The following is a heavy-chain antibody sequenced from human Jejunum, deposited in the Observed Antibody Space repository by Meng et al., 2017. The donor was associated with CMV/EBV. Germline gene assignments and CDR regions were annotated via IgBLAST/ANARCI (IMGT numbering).Heavy chain of an antibody. CDR2: SRSKTYSYAT. Sequence: TFSGSAIHWVRQAYGKGLEWVGRSRSKTYSYATAYAATVKGRFTISTDESKNTAYLQMNSLKAEDTALYYCTRVVPAASTAFFDYWGQGTLVTVSS. CDR3: TRVVPAASTAFFDY. CDR1: TFSGSA. V-gene: IGHV3-73*01. D-gene: IGHD2-2*01. J-gene: IGHJ4*02.